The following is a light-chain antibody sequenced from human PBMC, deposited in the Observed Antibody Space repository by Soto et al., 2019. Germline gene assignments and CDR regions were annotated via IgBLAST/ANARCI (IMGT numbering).Light chain of an antibody. CDR2: RDS. CDR3: QVWDSNTAV. J-gene: IGLJ2*01. CDR1: NIGSVN. Sequence: SYELIQPLSVSVALGQTARITCGGNNIGSVNVHWYQKKPGQAPLLVIYRDSKRPSGIPERFSASNSGSTATLTIVGAQAGDEAEYFCQVWDSNTAVFGGGTKVTVL. V-gene: IGLV3-9*01.